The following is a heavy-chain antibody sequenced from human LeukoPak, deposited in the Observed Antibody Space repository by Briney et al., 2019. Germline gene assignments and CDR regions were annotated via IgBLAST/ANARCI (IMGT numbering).Heavy chain of an antibody. D-gene: IGHD2-2*01. CDR2: IYHSGSI. J-gene: IGHJ4*02. CDR3: ARDLGSVVPTTMGVFDF. Sequence: PSETLSLTCAVSGNSISSVYYWGWIRQPPGQGLEWIGSIYHSGSIYYNPSLKSRATISVGTSKNQFSLNLSSVTAADTAMYYCARDLGSVVPTTMGVFDFWGQGTLVTVSS. V-gene: IGHV4-38-2*02. CDR1: GNSISSVYY.